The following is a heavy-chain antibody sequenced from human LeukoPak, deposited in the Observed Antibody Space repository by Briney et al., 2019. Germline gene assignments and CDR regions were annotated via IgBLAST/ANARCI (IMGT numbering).Heavy chain of an antibody. CDR3: ARFLEWLLPDY. Sequence: SETLSLTCAVYGGSFSGYYWSWIRQPPGKGLEWIGEINHSGSTNYNPSLKSRVTISVDTSKNQFSLKLSSVTAADTAVYYCARFLEWLLPDYWGQGTLVTVSS. V-gene: IGHV4-34*01. J-gene: IGHJ4*02. CDR1: GGSFSGYY. D-gene: IGHD3-3*01. CDR2: INHSGST.